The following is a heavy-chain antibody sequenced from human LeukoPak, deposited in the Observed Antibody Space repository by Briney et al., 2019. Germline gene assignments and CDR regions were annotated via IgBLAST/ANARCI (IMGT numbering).Heavy chain of an antibody. J-gene: IGHJ3*02. CDR1: GFTFSSYA. CDR3: GGEDSSGYVRAAFDI. Sequence: TGGSLRLSCAASGFTFSSYAMHWVRQAPGKGLEWVAVISYDGSNKYYADSVKGRFTISRDNSKNTLYLQMNSLRAEDTAVYYCGGEDSSGYVRAAFDIWGQGTMVTVSS. CDR2: ISYDGSNK. V-gene: IGHV3-30-3*01. D-gene: IGHD3-22*01.